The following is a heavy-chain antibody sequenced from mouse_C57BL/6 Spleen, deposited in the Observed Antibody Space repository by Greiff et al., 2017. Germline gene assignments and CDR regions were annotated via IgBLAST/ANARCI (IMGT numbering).Heavy chain of an antibody. CDR2: INPYNGGT. D-gene: IGHD2-4*01. CDR3: ARGGDYDVGFAY. CDR1: GYTFTDYY. V-gene: IGHV1-19*01. Sequence: VQLQQSGPVLVKPGASVKMSCKASGYTFTDYYMHWVKQSPGKSLEWIGVINPYNGGTSYNQKFKGKATLTVDKSSSTAYMELNSLTSENSAVYYCARGGDYDVGFAYWGQGTPVTVSA. J-gene: IGHJ3*01.